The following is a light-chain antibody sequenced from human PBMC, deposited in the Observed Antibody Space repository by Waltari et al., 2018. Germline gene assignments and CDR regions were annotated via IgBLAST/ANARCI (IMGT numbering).Light chain of an antibody. CDR3: ASYASTRKV. Sequence: QSALTQPPSASGSPGQSVTIPCTGSSRDVGGYNYVSWYQQHPGKAPKLMIYGVDKRPSGVPDRVSGSKSGNTASLTVSGLQAEDEADYFCASYASTRKVFGGGTKLTVL. CDR1: SRDVGGYNY. V-gene: IGLV2-8*01. J-gene: IGLJ3*02. CDR2: GVD.